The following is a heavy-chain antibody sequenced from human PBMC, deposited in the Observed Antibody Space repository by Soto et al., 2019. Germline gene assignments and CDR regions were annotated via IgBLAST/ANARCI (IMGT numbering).Heavy chain of an antibody. CDR3: ARDQGSHPGD. D-gene: IGHD6-13*01. J-gene: IGHJ4*02. Sequence: QVQLQESGPGLVRPSGTVSLTCAVSGLSISSDNWWSWVRQPPGKGLEWIGEIHHSGSTNYNPTLKSLVTMSVVPSKDLFSLTLNSVTAADTAFYYCARDQGSHPGDWGQVTLVSVSS. CDR2: IHHSGST. V-gene: IGHV4-4*02. CDR1: GLSISSDNW.